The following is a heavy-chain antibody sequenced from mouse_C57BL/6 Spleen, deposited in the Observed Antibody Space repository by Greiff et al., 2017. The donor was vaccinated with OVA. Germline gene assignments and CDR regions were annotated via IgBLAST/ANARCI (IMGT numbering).Heavy chain of an antibody. Sequence: QVQLQQPGAELVKPGASVKLSCKASGYTFTSYWMHWVKQRPGQGLEWIGMIHPNSGSTNYNEKFKSKATLTVDKSSSTAYMQLSSLTSGDSAVYYCAYYGNLFAYWGQGTLVTVSA. CDR3: AYYGNLFAY. CDR2: IHPNSGST. V-gene: IGHV1-64*01. CDR1: GYTFTSYW. D-gene: IGHD2-1*01. J-gene: IGHJ3*01.